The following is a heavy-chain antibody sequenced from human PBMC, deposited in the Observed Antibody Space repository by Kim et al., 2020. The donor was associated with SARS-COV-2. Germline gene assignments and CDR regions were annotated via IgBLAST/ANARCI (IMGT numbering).Heavy chain of an antibody. CDR3: TSHRAGAFDY. D-gene: IGHD3-10*01. V-gene: IGHV3-74*01. Sequence: EDSVTGRSTISRDPAKNTLFLQVNTLRAEDTAVYYCTSHRAGAFDYWGQGTLVTVSS. J-gene: IGHJ4*02.